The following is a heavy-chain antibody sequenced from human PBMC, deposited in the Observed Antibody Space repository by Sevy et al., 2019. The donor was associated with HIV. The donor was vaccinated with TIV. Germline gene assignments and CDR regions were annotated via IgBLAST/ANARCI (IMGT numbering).Heavy chain of an antibody. D-gene: IGHD6-19*01. CDR1: GFTVNDKY. J-gene: IGHJ4*02. V-gene: IGHV3-66*02. Sequence: GGSLRLSCAISGFTVNDKYIIWVRQAPGKGLEWVSVIFSSGSTYYADSAKGQFTISRDNSKNTVYLQVNSVRAEDTAVYYCVSLFLSYRSGWSYFDYWGQGTLVTVSS. CDR2: IFSSGST. CDR3: VSLFLSYRSGWSYFDY.